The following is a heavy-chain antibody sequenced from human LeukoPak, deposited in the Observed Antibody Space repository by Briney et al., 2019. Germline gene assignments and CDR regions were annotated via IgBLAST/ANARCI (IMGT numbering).Heavy chain of an antibody. D-gene: IGHD3-16*01. CDR1: GGSINSYY. V-gene: IGHV4-59*01. Sequence: SETLSLTCTVSGGSINSYYWSWIRQPPGKGLEWIAYIYYTGSTNYNPSLTSRVTISVDTSKNQLSLRLSSVTAGDTAVYYCARDRGSLGGFDYWGQGTLVTVSS. CDR2: IYYTGST. J-gene: IGHJ4*02. CDR3: ARDRGSLGGFDY.